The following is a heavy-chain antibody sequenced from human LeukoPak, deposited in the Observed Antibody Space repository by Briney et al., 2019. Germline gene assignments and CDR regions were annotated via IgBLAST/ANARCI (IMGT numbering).Heavy chain of an antibody. Sequence: GATVKVSCKASGGTFSSYAISWVRQAPGQGLEWMGGIIPIFGTANYAQKFQGRVTITADESTSTAYMELSSLRSEDTAVYYCARDGYSSGYGWNWFDPWGQGTLVTVSS. CDR1: GGTFSSYA. CDR3: ARDGYSSGYGWNWFDP. J-gene: IGHJ5*02. CDR2: IIPIFGTA. D-gene: IGHD6-19*01. V-gene: IGHV1-69*13.